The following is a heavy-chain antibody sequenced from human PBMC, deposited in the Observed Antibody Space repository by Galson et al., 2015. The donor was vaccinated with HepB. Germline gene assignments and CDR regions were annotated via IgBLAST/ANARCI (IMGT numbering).Heavy chain of an antibody. Sequence: SLRLSCAASTFIFSTYSMNWVRQAPGKGLEWVSYISSGSTTRYYADSVKGRFTISRDNAKNSLYLQMNSLRDEDTAVYYCVFLRGNDLKPLDYWGQGTLVTVSS. CDR1: TFIFSTYS. D-gene: IGHD5-12*01. J-gene: IGHJ4*02. CDR2: ISSGSTTR. CDR3: VFLRGNDLKPLDY. V-gene: IGHV3-48*02.